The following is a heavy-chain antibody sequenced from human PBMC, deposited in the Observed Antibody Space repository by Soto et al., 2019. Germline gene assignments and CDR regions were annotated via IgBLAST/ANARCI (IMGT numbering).Heavy chain of an antibody. CDR1: GYSFTSYW. CDR3: ARHSAYDYIWGSYRPGYYYMDV. CDR2: IYPGDSDT. Sequence: GESLKISCKGSGYSFTSYWIGWVRQMPGKGLEWMGIIYPGDSDTRYSPSFQGQVTISADKSISTAYLQWSSLKASDTAMYYCARHSAYDYIWGSYRPGYYYMDVWGKGTTVTVSS. J-gene: IGHJ6*03. V-gene: IGHV5-51*01. D-gene: IGHD3-16*02.